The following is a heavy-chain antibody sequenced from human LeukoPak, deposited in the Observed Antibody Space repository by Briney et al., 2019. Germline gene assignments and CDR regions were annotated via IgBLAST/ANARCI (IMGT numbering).Heavy chain of an antibody. CDR2: IKQDGSEK. Sequence: GGSLRLSCIVSGGTFSSYYMTWVRQAPGKGLEWVANIKQDGSEKFYVDSVKGRFTISRDNAKNSLYLQMNSLRVEDTAMYYCGYGSGWIYDCRGQGALVTVSS. V-gene: IGHV3-7*01. D-gene: IGHD6-19*01. CDR3: GYGSGWIYDC. J-gene: IGHJ4*02. CDR1: GGTFSSYY.